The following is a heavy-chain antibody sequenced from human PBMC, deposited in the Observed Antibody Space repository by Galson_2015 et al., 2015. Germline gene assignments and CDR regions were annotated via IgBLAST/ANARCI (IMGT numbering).Heavy chain of an antibody. D-gene: IGHD4-23*01. J-gene: IGHJ5*02. CDR1: GGSISSSSYY. CDR3: ARDYGGHEIGVWFDP. V-gene: IGHV4-39*07. CDR2: IYYSGST. Sequence: SEPLSLTCTVSGGSISSSSYYWGWIRQPPGKGLEWIGSIYYSGSTYYNPSLKSRVTISVDTSKNQFSLKLSSVTAADTAVYYCARDYGGHEIGVWFDPWGQGTLVTVSS.